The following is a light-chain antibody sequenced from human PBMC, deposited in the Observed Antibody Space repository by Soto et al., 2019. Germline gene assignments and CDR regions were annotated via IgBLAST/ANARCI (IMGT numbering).Light chain of an antibody. CDR2: GAS. Sequence: EIVLTQSPGTLSLSPGERATLSCRASQSVSSGYLAWYQQKPGQAPRLLIYGASSRATGIPDRFSGSGSGTEFTLTISSLEPEDFAVYYCQQYDSWPWTFGQGTKVDIK. J-gene: IGKJ1*01. V-gene: IGKV3-20*01. CDR3: QQYDSWPWT. CDR1: QSVSSGY.